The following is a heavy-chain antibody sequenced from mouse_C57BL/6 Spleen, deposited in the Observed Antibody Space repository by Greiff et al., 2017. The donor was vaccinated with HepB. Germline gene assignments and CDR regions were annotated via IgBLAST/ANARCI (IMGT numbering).Heavy chain of an antibody. Sequence: QVQLQQPGAELVRPGSSVKLSCKASGYTFTSYWMDWVKQRPGQGLEWIGNIYPSDSETHYNQKFKDKATLTVDKSSSTAYMQLSSLTSEDSAVYYCAKGGLRQAWFGYWGEGTLVTVSA. V-gene: IGHV1-61*01. J-gene: IGHJ3*01. CDR2: IYPSDSET. CDR1: GYTFTSYW. D-gene: IGHD2-4*01. CDR3: AKGGLRQAWFGY.